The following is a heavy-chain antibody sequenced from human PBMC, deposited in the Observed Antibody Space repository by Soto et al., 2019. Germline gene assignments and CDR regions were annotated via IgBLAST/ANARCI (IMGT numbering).Heavy chain of an antibody. J-gene: IGHJ4*01. CDR1: GLSVSSND. V-gene: IGHV3-66*01. Sequence: PGGSLRLSCAASGLSVSSNDMSWVRQAPGKGLECVSIIYSADNTFYVDSVKGRFIISRDNSKNTVYLQMNSLRADDTAVYYCARGSLYWGQGTLVPSPQ. CDR2: IYSADNT. CDR3: ARGSLY.